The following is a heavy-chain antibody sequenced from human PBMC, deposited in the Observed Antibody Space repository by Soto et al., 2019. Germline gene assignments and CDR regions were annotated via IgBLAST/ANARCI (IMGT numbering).Heavy chain of an antibody. Sequence: QVQLVESGGGVVQPGRSLRLSCAASGFIFSSYAMHWVRQAPGKGLEWVAVISYDGSNKYYADSVKGRFTISRDNSKNTLYLQMNSLRAEDTAVYYCARSWWGDYENYYYYGMDVWGQGTTVTVSS. J-gene: IGHJ6*02. CDR3: ARSWWGDYENYYYYGMDV. V-gene: IGHV3-30-3*01. CDR2: ISYDGSNK. CDR1: GFIFSSYA. D-gene: IGHD4-17*01.